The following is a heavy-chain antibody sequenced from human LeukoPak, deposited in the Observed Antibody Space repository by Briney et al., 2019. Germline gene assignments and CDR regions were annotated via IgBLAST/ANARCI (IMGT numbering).Heavy chain of an antibody. CDR1: VYTFTYYY. CDR3: ARATANHLSSLDP. CDR2: INHISDGT. V-gene: IGHV1-2*02. J-gene: IGHJ5*02. Sequence: ASVTVSFMGSVYTFTYYYIHWVGQARGQGLEWMGWINHISDGTNYAHNFQARVTMTTITSINTTYMQLSRLTFDGTAVYYCARATANHLSSLDPWGQGTLVTVSS. D-gene: IGHD6-6*01.